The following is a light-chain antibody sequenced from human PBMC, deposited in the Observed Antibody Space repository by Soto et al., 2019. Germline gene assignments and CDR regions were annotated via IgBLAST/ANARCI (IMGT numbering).Light chain of an antibody. CDR1: QSVSSN. CDR3: QQYNVWPLT. J-gene: IGKJ4*01. V-gene: IGKV3-15*01. Sequence: EIVMTQSPATLSVSPGERATLSGRASQSVSSNLAWYQQKPGQTPKLLIYVASTRATGIPARFSGSGSGTEFTLTISSLQSEEFAVYYCQQYNVWPLTFGGGTKVEFK. CDR2: VAS.